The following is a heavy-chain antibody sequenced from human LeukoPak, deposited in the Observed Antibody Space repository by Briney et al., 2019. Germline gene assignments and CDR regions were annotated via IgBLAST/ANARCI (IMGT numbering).Heavy chain of an antibody. D-gene: IGHD3-10*01. V-gene: IGHV3-64D*06. CDR2: ISSNGGST. CDR3: VKSGSYYNEPYYFDH. CDR1: GFTFSRYA. Sequence: PGGSLRLSCSASGFTFSRYAMHWVRQAPGKGVEYVSGISSNGGSTYYADSVKGRFTISRDNSKNTLYLQMSSLRAEDTAVYYCVKSGSYYNEPYYFDHWGQGTLVTVSS. J-gene: IGHJ4*02.